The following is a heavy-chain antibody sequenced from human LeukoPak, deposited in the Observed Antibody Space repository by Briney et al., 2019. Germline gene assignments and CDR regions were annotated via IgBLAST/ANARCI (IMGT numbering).Heavy chain of an antibody. J-gene: IGHJ4*02. V-gene: IGHV3-23*01. CDR2: ISGSGGST. Sequence: PGGSLRPSCAASGFTFSSYAMSWVRQAPGKGLEWVSAISGSGGSTYYADSVKGRFTISRDNSKNTLYLQMNSLRAGDTAVYYCARADPTYYYGSGSLPLDYWGQGTLVTVSS. D-gene: IGHD3-10*01. CDR3: ARADPTYYYGSGSLPLDY. CDR1: GFTFSSYA.